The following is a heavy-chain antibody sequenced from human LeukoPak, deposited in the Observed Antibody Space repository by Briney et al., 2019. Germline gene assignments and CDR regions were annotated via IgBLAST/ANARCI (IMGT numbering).Heavy chain of an antibody. J-gene: IGHJ4*02. D-gene: IGHD1-14*01. CDR2: ISGSGGST. CDR3: AKDRYVVGAFEGY. V-gene: IGHV3-23*01. CDR1: GFTFSSYA. Sequence: GSLRLPCSASGFTFSSYALSWVRQAPGKGLEWVSAISGSGGSTYYADSVKGRFTISRDNSKNTLYLQMNSLRAEDTAVYYCAKDRYVVGAFEGYWGQGTLVTVSS.